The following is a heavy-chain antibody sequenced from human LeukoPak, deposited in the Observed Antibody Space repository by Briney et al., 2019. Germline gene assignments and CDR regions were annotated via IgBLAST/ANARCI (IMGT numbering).Heavy chain of an antibody. CDR1: GYTLSEVS. CDR2: FDAEEGKS. Sequence: ASVKVSCKVSGYTLSEVSIHWVRQPPGKGLEWKGSFDAEEGKSNYAQTFQGRVTMTEDTSTDTAYMELRSLRSDDTAVYYCARHHDSTAVAPQMDVWGRGTTVTVSS. J-gene: IGHJ6*02. V-gene: IGHV1-24*01. D-gene: IGHD2-21*02. CDR3: ARHHDSTAVAPQMDV.